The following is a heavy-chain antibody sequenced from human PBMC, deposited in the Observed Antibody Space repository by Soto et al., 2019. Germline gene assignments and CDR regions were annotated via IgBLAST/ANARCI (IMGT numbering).Heavy chain of an antibody. CDR2: IYSDGAT. CDR1: GGPISNYY. CDR3: SRVGCSNSNCQTRGMDV. V-gene: IGHV4-4*07. D-gene: IGHD2-2*01. Sequence: QVQLQESGPGLVRPSETLYLICNVSGGPISNYYWSWVRQPAGKGLEWVGRIYSDGATNYSPSLKSRVFMSLDMSGNQFSLQLNSVTAADTAVYYCSRVGCSNSNCQTRGMDVWGQGTTVTVPS. J-gene: IGHJ6*02.